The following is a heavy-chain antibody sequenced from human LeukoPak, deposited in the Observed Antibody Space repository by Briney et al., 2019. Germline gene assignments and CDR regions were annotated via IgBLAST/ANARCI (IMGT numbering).Heavy chain of an antibody. CDR1: GLTFPKYA. D-gene: IGHD3-22*01. V-gene: IGHV3-23*01. Sequence: GGSLRLSCAASGLTFPKYAMGWVRQAPGKGLEWVSAISESGGSTYSYYPDSLKGRFTISRDNSKNTVYLQMNSLRAEDTAVYYCATWDLYYDNTGYYFDYWGQGTLVTVSS. CDR3: ATWDLYYDNTGYYFDY. CDR2: ISESGGSTYS. J-gene: IGHJ4*02.